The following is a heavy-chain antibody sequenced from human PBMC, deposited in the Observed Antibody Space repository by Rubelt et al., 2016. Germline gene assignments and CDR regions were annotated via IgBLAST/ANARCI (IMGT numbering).Heavy chain of an antibody. D-gene: IGHD5-18*01. CDR2: MSYNGGRK. CDR1: GFPFSSYA. CDR3: ARAGYSYGDYYYYGMDV. Sequence: QVQLVESGGGVVQPGRSLRLSCAASGFPFSSYAIQWVRQAPGKGLEWVAVMSYNGGRKYYADSVKGRFTISRDNSKNTLYLQMNSLRAEDTAVYYCARAGYSYGDYYYYGMDVWGQGTTVTVSS. V-gene: IGHV3-30*04. J-gene: IGHJ6*02.